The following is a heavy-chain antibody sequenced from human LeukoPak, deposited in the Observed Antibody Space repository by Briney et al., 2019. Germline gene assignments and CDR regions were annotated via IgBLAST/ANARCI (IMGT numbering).Heavy chain of an antibody. CDR3: AVRFDY. CDR2: ISAYNGNT. CDR1: GYTFTSYG. V-gene: IGHV1-18*01. J-gene: IGHJ4*02. Sequence: ASVKVSCKASGYTFTSYGISWVRQAPGQGLEWMGWISAYNGNTNYAQKLQGRVTMTRDTSTSTVYMELSSLRSEDTAVYYCAVRFDYWGQGTLVTVSS.